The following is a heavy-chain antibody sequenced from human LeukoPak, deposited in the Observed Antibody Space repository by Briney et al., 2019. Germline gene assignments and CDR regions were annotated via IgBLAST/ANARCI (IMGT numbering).Heavy chain of an antibody. CDR3: ARSDEGGTMDY. CDR2: IYPGDSDT. D-gene: IGHD1-7*01. J-gene: IGHJ4*02. V-gene: IGHV5-51*01. CDR1: GYSFSIYW. Sequence: GESLKISCKASGYSFSIYWIGWVRQMPGKGLEWMGIIYPGDSDTRYSPPSQGQVTISADTSISTAYLQWSSLKASDTAMYYCARSDEGGTMDYWGQGTLVTVSS.